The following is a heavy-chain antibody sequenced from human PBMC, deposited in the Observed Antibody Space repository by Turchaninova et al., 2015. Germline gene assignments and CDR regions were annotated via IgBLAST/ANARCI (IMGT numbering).Heavy chain of an antibody. CDR1: GGTFSGYY. CDR2: INHSGST. J-gene: IGHJ5*02. V-gene: IGHV4-34*01. Sequence: QVQLQQWGAGLLKPSETLHLICAVYGGTFSGYYWSWIRQPPGKGLEWIGEINHSGSTNYNPSLKSRVTISVDTSKNQFSLKLSSVTAADTAVYYCARGRFSGWSFDPWGQGTLVTVSS. D-gene: IGHD6-19*01. CDR3: ARGRFSGWSFDP.